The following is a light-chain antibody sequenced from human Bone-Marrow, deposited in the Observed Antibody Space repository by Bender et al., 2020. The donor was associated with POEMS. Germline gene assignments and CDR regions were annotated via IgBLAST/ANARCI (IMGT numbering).Light chain of an antibody. J-gene: IGLJ3*02. CDR1: SSKFGSYP. CDR3: ATWDDSLNGWV. CDR2: NNS. Sequence: QSVLTQPPSASGTPGQRVTISCSGSSSKFGSYPVNWYQQLPGAAPKLDIFNNSQRPSGVPDRFSGSNSGTSASLAISGLLSDEEADFYCATWDDSLNGWVFGGGAKLTVL. V-gene: IGLV1-44*01.